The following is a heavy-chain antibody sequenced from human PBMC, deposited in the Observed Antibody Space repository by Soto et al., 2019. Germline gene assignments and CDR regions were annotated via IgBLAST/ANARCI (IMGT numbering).Heavy chain of an antibody. V-gene: IGHV1-8*01. D-gene: IGHD4-17*01. CDR3: ARGKSGNYGDYPDAFDI. CDR2: MNPNSGNT. J-gene: IGHJ3*02. Sequence: ASVKVSCKASGYTFTSYDINCVRQATGQGLEWMGWMNPNSGNTGYAQKFQGRVTMTRNTSISTAYMELSSLRSEDTAVYYCARGKSGNYGDYPDAFDIWGQGTMVTVSS. CDR1: GYTFTSYD.